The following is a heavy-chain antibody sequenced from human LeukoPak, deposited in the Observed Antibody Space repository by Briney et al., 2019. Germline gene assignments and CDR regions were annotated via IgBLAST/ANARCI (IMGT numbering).Heavy chain of an antibody. D-gene: IGHD5-18*01. Sequence: PGGSLRLSCVASGLTVSNHWMSWVRQAPVKGLEWVANIREERGQEYYVDSVKGRFTISKNSAKNSLYLQMNTLRVEDTAMYYCASLDTAKQPLANHWGQGTLVTVSS. CDR3: ASLDTAKQPLANH. V-gene: IGHV3-7*03. CDR2: IREERGQE. CDR1: GLTVSNHW. J-gene: IGHJ5*02.